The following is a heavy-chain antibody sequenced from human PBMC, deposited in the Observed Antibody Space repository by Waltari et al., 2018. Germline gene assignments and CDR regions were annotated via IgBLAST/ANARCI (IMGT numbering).Heavy chain of an antibody. CDR2: ILYSGST. D-gene: IGHD3-3*01. CDR1: SGSISSHY. J-gene: IGHJ3*02. CDR3: ARGDFWSAFDI. Sequence: QVQLQESGPGLVKPSETLSLTCTVSSGSISSHYWSWIRQPPGKGLEWIGYILYSGSTTYNPSLKSRVTISVHTSKNQFSLNLSSMTAADTAVYYCARGDFWSAFDIWGQGTMVTVSS. V-gene: IGHV4-59*11.